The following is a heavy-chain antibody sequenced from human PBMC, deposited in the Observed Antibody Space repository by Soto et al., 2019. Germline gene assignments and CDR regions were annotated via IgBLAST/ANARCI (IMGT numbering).Heavy chain of an antibody. CDR3: ARELERLDYFDY. V-gene: IGHV3-30-3*01. Sequence: QVQLVESGGGVVQPGRSLRLSCAASGFTFSSYAMHWVRQAPGKGLEGVAVISYDGSNKYYADSVKGRFTISRDNSKNTLYLQMNSLRAEDTAVYYCARELERLDYFDYWGQGTLVTVSS. J-gene: IGHJ4*02. CDR2: ISYDGSNK. D-gene: IGHD1-1*01. CDR1: GFTFSSYA.